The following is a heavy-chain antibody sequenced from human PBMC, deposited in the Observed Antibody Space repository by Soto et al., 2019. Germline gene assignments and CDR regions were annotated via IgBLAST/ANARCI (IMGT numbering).Heavy chain of an antibody. D-gene: IGHD2-21*01. J-gene: IGHJ4*02. CDR1: GGTFSSYT. V-gene: IGHV1-69*02. Sequence: QVQLVQSGAEVKKPGSSVKVSCKASGGTFSSYTISWVRQAPGQGLEWMGRIIPILGIANYAQKFQGRVTITADKSTSTAYVELSSLRSEDTAVYYCARSPRLVMASAPYYFDYWGQGTLVTGSS. CDR2: IIPILGIA. CDR3: ARSPRLVMASAPYYFDY.